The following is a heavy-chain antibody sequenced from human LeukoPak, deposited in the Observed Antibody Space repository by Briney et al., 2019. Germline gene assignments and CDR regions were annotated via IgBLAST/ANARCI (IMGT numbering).Heavy chain of an antibody. D-gene: IGHD1-14*01. V-gene: IGHV3-23*01. J-gene: IGHJ3*02. Sequence: PGGSLRLSCAASGFTFSSYAMSWVRQAPGKGLEWVSAISDSAGSTYYTNSVKGRFTISRDNSKNTLYLQMKSLRAEDTAAYYCAKGTRYPGAFDIWGQGTMVTVSS. CDR1: GFTFSSYA. CDR3: AKGTRYPGAFDI. CDR2: ISDSAGST.